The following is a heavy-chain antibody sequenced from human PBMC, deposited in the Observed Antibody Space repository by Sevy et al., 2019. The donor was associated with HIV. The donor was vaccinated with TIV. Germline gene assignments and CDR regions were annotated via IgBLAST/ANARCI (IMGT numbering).Heavy chain of an antibody. CDR2: ISGSGGTT. CDR1: GFTFSNFG. D-gene: IGHD3-22*01. V-gene: IGHV3-23*01. J-gene: IGHJ3*01. CDR3: KKELNPALESMIEVIFRTLKGFDV. Sequence: GGSLRLSCAASGFTFSNFGMSWVRQAPGKGLEWVSTISGSGGTTYYADSVKGMVTISSDNSKDTLDLQMNSLRADDTAGYYCKKELNPALESMIEVIFRTLKGFDVWGQGTMVTVSS.